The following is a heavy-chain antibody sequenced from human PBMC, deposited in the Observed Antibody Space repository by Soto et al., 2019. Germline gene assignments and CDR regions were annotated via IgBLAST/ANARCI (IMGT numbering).Heavy chain of an antibody. CDR3: VAELDFGKLSVV. J-gene: IGHJ6*02. CDR2: TIPLFGTT. Sequence: QVQLVQSGVEVKKPGSSVRVSCKASGDTFKNSVISWVRQAPGQGLEWMGGTIPLFGTTEYAQKFQGRLTITTDESTTTSYMEVSRLTSEATAVYYCVAELDFGKLSVVWGQGTTVIVSS. V-gene: IGHV1-69*01. D-gene: IGHD3-10*01. CDR1: GDTFKNSV.